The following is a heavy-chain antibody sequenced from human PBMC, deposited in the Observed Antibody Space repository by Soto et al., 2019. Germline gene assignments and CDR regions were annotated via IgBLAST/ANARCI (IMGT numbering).Heavy chain of an antibody. Sequence: ASVKVSCKASGYTFTSYGISWVRQAPGQGLEWMGWISAYNGNTNYAQKLQGRVTMTTDTSTSTAYMELRSPRSDDTAVYYCARDADFWSGYYQAFDYWGQGTLVTVSS. CDR2: ISAYNGNT. CDR1: GYTFTSYG. D-gene: IGHD3-3*01. J-gene: IGHJ4*02. V-gene: IGHV1-18*01. CDR3: ARDADFWSGYYQAFDY.